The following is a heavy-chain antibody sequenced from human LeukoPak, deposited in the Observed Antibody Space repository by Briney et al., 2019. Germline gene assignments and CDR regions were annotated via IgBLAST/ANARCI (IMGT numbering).Heavy chain of an antibody. CDR1: GFTFSNAW. D-gene: IGHD3-22*01. J-gene: IGHJ4*02. CDR2: IKSKTDGGTT. CDR3: TTVPTYYYDSSGYKPLDY. Sequence: GGSLRLSCAASGFTFSNAWMSWVRQAPGKGVEWVGRIKSKTDGGTTDYAAPVKGRFTISRDDSKNTLYLQMNSLKTEDTAVYYCTTVPTYYYDSSGYKPLDYWGQGTLVTVSS. V-gene: IGHV3-15*01.